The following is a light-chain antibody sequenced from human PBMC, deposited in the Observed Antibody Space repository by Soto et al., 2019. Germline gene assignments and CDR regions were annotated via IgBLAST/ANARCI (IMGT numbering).Light chain of an antibody. J-gene: IGKJ1*01. V-gene: IGKV2-24*01. CDR1: ESLVDSAGNTY. CDR3: MQATQLPRT. CDR2: EIS. Sequence: DLVMTQTPLSSPVTLGQPASISCRSSESLVDSAGNTYLSWLQQRPGQSPRLLIYEISNRLSGVPDRFSGSGAGTDFTLKISRVEAEDVGVYYCMQATQLPRTFGQGTKVELK.